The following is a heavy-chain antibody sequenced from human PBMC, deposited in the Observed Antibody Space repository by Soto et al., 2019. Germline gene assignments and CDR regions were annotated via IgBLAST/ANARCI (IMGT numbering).Heavy chain of an antibody. CDR1: GFSLTTSGVG. CDR3: VRRQRDSGPNGDY. J-gene: IGHJ4*02. Sequence: SGPTLVNPTQTLTLTCTFSGFSLTTSGVGVGWIRQPPGKAPEWLALIYWDDDKRYRSSLKDRLTITKDTSKSQVVLTMTNMDPADTATYYCVRRQRDSGPNGDYWGQGILVTVSS. CDR2: IYWDDDK. V-gene: IGHV2-5*02. D-gene: IGHD3-10*01.